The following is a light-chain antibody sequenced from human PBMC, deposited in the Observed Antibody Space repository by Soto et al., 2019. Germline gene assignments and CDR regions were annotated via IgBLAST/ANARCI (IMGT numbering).Light chain of an antibody. CDR2: RNN. CDR3: AAWDDTLNGQV. V-gene: IGLV1-47*01. J-gene: IGLJ3*02. CDR1: NSNIGSDF. Sequence: QSVLTQPPSVSGAPGQRVAISCTANNSNIGSDFAVSWYRQFPGTAPKLLIQRNNERPSGVPDRFSGSKSGTSVSLAISGLRSEDEATYYCAAWDDTLNGQVFGGGTQLTVL.